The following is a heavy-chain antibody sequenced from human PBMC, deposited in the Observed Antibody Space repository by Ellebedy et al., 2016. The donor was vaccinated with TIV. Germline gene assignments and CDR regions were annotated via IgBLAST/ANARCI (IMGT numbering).Heavy chain of an antibody. CDR3: VRPTTDSSGYYSPIDS. CDR2: TFPTDSDT. D-gene: IGHD3-22*01. Sequence: GGSLRLSCKASGYSFTRYWIGWVRQMPGKGLEWMGITFPTDSDTRYSPSFQGQVTISADRSINTVYLQWSSLKASDTAIYYCVRPTTDSSGYYSPIDSWGQGTLVTVSS. J-gene: IGHJ4*02. CDR1: GYSFTRYW. V-gene: IGHV5-51*01.